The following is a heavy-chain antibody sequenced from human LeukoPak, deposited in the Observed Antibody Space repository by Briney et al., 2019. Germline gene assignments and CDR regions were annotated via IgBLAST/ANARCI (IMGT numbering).Heavy chain of an antibody. D-gene: IGHD1-26*01. CDR3: ARWGGTLNAFDV. CDR1: DDSISSYY. V-gene: IGHV4-59*08. Sequence: SETLSLTCRVSDDSISSYYWNWIRQPPGKPLEWIGYTHYSGNTNYNPSLKSRVTTLVDMSKNQFSLKLSSVTAADTAVYYCARWGGTLNAFDVWGQGTLVTVSS. J-gene: IGHJ3*01. CDR2: THYSGNT.